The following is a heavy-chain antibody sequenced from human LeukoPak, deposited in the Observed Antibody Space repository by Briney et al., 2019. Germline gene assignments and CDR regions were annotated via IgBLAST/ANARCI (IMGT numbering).Heavy chain of an antibody. Sequence: ASVKVSCKASGYTFTGYYMHWVRQAPGQRLEWMGWINPNSGGTNYAQKFQGRVTMTRDTSISTAYMELSRLRSDDTAVYYCARDGDRGYCTNGVCYTAWFAPWGQGTLVTVSS. D-gene: IGHD2-8*01. V-gene: IGHV1-2*02. CDR1: GYTFTGYY. CDR3: ARDGDRGYCTNGVCYTAWFAP. J-gene: IGHJ5*02. CDR2: INPNSGGT.